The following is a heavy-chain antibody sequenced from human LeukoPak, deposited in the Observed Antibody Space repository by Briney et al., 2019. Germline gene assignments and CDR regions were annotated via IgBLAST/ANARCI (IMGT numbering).Heavy chain of an antibody. D-gene: IGHD6-6*01. CDR1: GFTFSSYA. Sequence: PGGSLRLSCAASGFTFSSYAMHWVRQAPGKGLEWVAVISYDGSNKYYADSVKGRFTISRDNSKNTLYLQMNSLRAEDTAVYYCAKGIAARNPCPQDYWGQGTLVTVSS. CDR3: AKGIAARNPCPQDY. J-gene: IGHJ4*02. CDR2: ISYDGSNK. V-gene: IGHV3-30-3*01.